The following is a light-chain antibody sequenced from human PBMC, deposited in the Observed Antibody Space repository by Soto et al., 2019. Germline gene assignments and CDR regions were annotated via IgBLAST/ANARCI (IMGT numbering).Light chain of an antibody. CDR1: SSNIGTNY. CDR2: RNN. Sequence: VLTQPPSASGTPGQRVTISCSGSSSNIGTNYVYWYQQLPGTAPKLLIYRNNQRPSGVPDRFSGSKSGTSASLAISGLRSEDEADYYCAAWDDSLSGVVFGGGTQLTVL. J-gene: IGLJ2*01. V-gene: IGLV1-47*01. CDR3: AAWDDSLSGVV.